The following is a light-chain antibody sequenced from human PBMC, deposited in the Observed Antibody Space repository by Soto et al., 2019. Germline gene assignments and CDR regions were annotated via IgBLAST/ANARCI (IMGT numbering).Light chain of an antibody. CDR1: HDIVND. Sequence: DLQMTQSPSSLSASVGDRVTITCRASHDIVNDLGWYQQKPGKAPKRLIYSTYSLQTGVPSRFSGSGSGTDFSLIISILQPEDSATYFCLQHNSYPRTFGQGTKVDIK. CDR2: STY. J-gene: IGKJ1*01. CDR3: LQHNSYPRT. V-gene: IGKV1-17*01.